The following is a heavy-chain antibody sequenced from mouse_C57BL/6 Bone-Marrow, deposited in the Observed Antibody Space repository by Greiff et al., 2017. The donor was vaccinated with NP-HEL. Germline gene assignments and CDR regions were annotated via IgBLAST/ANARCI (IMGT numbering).Heavy chain of an antibody. D-gene: IGHD3-2*02. Sequence: VQLQQSGAELARPGASVKMSCKASGYTFTSYTMHWVNQRPGQGLEWIGYINPSSGYTKYNQKFKDKATLTADKSSSTAYMQLSSLTSEDSAVYYCARDSSGSPFAYWGQGTLVTVSA. CDR3: ARDSSGSPFAY. J-gene: IGHJ3*01. CDR2: INPSSGYT. V-gene: IGHV1-4*01. CDR1: GYTFTSYT.